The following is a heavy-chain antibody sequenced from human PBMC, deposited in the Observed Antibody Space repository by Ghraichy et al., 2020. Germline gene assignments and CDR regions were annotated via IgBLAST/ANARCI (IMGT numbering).Heavy chain of an antibody. D-gene: IGHD1-26*01. J-gene: IGHJ5*02. Sequence: GGSLRLSCAASGFTFTSYAMSWVRQAPGKGLEWVSAIRGTVDSTHYADSVRGRFIISRDSSKNTVYLQMNSLRVDDTAIYYCADLPWEELGRPWGQGTLVIVSS. CDR3: ADLPWEELGRP. V-gene: IGHV3-23*01. CDR1: GFTFTSYA. CDR2: IRGTVDST.